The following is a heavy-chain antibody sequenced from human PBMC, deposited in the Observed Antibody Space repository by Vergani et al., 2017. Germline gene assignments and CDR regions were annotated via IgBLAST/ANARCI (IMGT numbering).Heavy chain of an antibody. CDR3: ARVWIFGVTDYYYMDV. Sequence: QVQLVQSGAEVKKPGSSVKVSCKASGGTFSSYAISWVRQAPGHGLEWMGGIIPIFGTANYAQKFQGRVTITADESTSTAYMELSSLRAEDTAVYYCARVWIFGVTDYYYMDVWGKGTTVTVSS. J-gene: IGHJ6*03. D-gene: IGHD3-3*01. V-gene: IGHV1-69*12. CDR2: IIPIFGTA. CDR1: GGTFSSYA.